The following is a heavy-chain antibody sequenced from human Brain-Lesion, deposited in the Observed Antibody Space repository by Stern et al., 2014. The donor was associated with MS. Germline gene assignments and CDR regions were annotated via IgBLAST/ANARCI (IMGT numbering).Heavy chain of an antibody. CDR1: GGSITSGRYY. Sequence: QLQLQESGPGLVRPSQTLSLTCTVSGGSITSGRYYWTWLRQTPGKGLEWIGRIYTIGCTNYNPSFESRVTMSTDTSSNHFSLQLSSVTVADTAVYFCARADYSVSGTPFPFWGQGTLVAV. CDR2: IYTIGCT. V-gene: IGHV4-61*02. D-gene: IGHD3-10*01. CDR3: ARADYSVSGTPFPF. J-gene: IGHJ4*02.